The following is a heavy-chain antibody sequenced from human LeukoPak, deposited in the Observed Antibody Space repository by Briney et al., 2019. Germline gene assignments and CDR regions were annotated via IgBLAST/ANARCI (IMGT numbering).Heavy chain of an antibody. CDR1: GGSFSGYY. CDR3: ARDRSPVSCSGGSCYSGRRYGMDV. CDR2: IYYSGST. J-gene: IGHJ6*02. V-gene: IGHV4-31*11. D-gene: IGHD2-15*01. Sequence: PSETLSLTCAVYGGSFSGYYWSWIRQHPGKGLEWIGYIYYSGSTYYNPSLKSRVTISVDTSKNQFSLKLSSVTAADTAVYYCARDRSPVSCSGGSCYSGRRYGMDVWGQGTTVTVSS.